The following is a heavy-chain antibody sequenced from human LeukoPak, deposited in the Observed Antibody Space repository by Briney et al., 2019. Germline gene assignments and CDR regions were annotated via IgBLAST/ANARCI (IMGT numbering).Heavy chain of an antibody. CDR1: GYDFIAFG. J-gene: IGHJ3*02. Sequence: ASVKVSCKASGYDFIAFGISWVRQAPGQGLEWMGWINPNSGGTNYAQKFQGRVTMTRDTSISTAYMELSRLRSDDTAVYYCARERVQQLVRKAFDIWGQGTMVTVSS. CDR2: INPNSGGT. V-gene: IGHV1-2*02. D-gene: IGHD6-13*01. CDR3: ARERVQQLVRKAFDI.